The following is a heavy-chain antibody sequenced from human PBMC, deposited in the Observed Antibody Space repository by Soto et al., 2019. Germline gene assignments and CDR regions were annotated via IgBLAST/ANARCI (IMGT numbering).Heavy chain of an antibody. Sequence: SETLSLTCSVSGDSVSSDRYFWTWIRQPPGKGLEWIAYISYTGDTNYNPSLKSRVTISVDTSRSQFSLTLTSVTAADTAVYFCARIVVGATVDLWGQGSLVTVS. CDR3: ARIVVGATVDL. CDR2: ISYTGDT. V-gene: IGHV4-61*01. D-gene: IGHD1-26*01. J-gene: IGHJ5*02. CDR1: GDSVSSDRYF.